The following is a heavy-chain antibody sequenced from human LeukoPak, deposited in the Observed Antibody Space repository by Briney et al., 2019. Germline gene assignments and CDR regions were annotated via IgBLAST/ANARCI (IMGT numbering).Heavy chain of an antibody. Sequence: PGGSLRLSCAASGFTFSNYSMNWVRQAPGKGLEYVSDISSNGGSTYCANSVKGRFTVSRDNSKNSPYLQMGSLRAEDMAVYYCARLYCSSASGIFDYWGWGNVVTVSS. CDR2: ISSNGGST. V-gene: IGHV3-64*01. D-gene: IGHD2-2*01. CDR3: ARLYCSSASGIFDY. CDR1: GFTFSNYS. J-gene: IGHJ4*02.